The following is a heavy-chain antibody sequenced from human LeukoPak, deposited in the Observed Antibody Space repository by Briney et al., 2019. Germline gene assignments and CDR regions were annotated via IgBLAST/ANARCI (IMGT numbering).Heavy chain of an antibody. V-gene: IGHV5-51*01. CDR2: IYPGDSDT. D-gene: IGHD1-1*01. CDR1: GYNFTNYW. CDR3: ARVPRGTGTTGYYYYYMDV. Sequence: GESLKISCKGSGYNFTNYWIAWVRQMPGKGLEWMGIIYPGDSDTRYSPSFQGQVTISADKSISTAYLQWSSLKASDTAMYYCARVPRGTGTTGYYYYYMDVWGKGTTVTVSS. J-gene: IGHJ6*03.